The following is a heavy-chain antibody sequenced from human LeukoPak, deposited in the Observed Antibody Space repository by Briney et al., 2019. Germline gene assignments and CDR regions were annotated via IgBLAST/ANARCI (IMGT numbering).Heavy chain of an antibody. D-gene: IGHD3-22*01. Sequence: ASVKVSCKASGGTFSSYAISWVRQAPGQGLEWMGRIIPILGIANYAQKFQGRVTITADKSTSTAYMELSSLRSEDTAVYYCARDYCDSSGYPSRGLDYWGQGTLVTASS. CDR3: ARDYCDSSGYPSRGLDY. V-gene: IGHV1-69*04. J-gene: IGHJ4*02. CDR2: IIPILGIA. CDR1: GGTFSSYA.